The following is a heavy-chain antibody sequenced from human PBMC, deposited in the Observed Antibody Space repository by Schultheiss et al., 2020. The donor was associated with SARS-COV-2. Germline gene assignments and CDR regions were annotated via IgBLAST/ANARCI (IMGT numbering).Heavy chain of an antibody. CDR2: ISAYNGNT. CDR3: ASENPGYSSSNVGTASFDY. CDR1: GYTFTSYG. D-gene: IGHD6-13*01. V-gene: IGHV1-18*01. J-gene: IGHJ4*02. Sequence: ASVKVSCKASGYTFTSYGISWVRQAPGQGLEWMGWISAYNGNTNYAQKLQGRVTMTTDTSTSTAYMELRSLRSDDTAVYYCASENPGYSSSNVGTASFDYWGQGTLVTVSS.